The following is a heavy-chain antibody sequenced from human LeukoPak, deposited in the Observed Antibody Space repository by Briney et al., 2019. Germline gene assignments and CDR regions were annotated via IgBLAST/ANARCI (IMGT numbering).Heavy chain of an antibody. Sequence: PGGSLRLSCAASGFTFSSYDMSWVRQAPGKGLEWVSAISGSGGSTYYADSVKGRFTISRDNSKNTLYLQMNSLRAEDTAVYYCAKRGDSGSYFDYWGQGTLVTVSS. J-gene: IGHJ4*02. CDR3: AKRGDSGSYFDY. V-gene: IGHV3-23*01. CDR2: ISGSGGST. CDR1: GFTFSSYD. D-gene: IGHD1-26*01.